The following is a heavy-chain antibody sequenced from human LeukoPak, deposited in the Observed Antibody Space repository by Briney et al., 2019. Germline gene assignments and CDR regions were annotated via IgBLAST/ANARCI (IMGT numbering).Heavy chain of an antibody. Sequence: ASVKVSCKASGYTFTGYYMYWVRQAPGQGLEWMGWINPNSGGTNYAQKFYARVTMTRHTSISTAYMELSRLRSDDTSVFYCARSPHILTGENFDYWGQGTLVTVSS. CDR2: INPNSGGT. CDR3: ARSPHILTGENFDY. V-gene: IGHV1-2*02. D-gene: IGHD3-9*01. CDR1: GYTFTGYY. J-gene: IGHJ4*02.